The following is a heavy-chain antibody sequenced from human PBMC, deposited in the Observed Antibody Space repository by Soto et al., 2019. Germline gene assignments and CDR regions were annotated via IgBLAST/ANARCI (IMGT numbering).Heavy chain of an antibody. CDR3: AGNKDRAGLGN. CDR1: ENTFSTYL. J-gene: IGHJ4*02. D-gene: IGHD1-1*01. V-gene: IGHV1-3*01. CDR2: HNGYNGQT. Sequence: ASLNVSFKASENTFSTYLFHLFLHVHGQGLEWMGWHNGYNGQTEYSKKFQGRVNITRDTSAKTAYLELRSLTSEDTAVYYCAGNKDRAGLGNWGKGNMANVSS.